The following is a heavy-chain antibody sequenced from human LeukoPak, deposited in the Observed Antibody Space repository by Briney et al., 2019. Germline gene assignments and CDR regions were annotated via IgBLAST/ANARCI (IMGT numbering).Heavy chain of an antibody. CDR3: ARDTYTCGWYDY. CDR2: INSDGSST. Sequence: PGGSLRLSCAASGFSFNSYWMHWVRQAPGKGLVWVSRINSDGSSTSYADSVKGRFTISRDNAKNTLYLQMNSLRAEDTAVYYCARDTYTCGWYDYWGQGTLVTVSS. CDR1: GFSFNSYW. V-gene: IGHV3-74*01. J-gene: IGHJ4*02. D-gene: IGHD6-19*01.